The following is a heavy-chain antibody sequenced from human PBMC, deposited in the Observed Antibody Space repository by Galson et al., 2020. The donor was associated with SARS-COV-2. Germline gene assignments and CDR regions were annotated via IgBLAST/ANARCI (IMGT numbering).Heavy chain of an antibody. CDR1: GGSVSSGSYY. D-gene: IGHD3-10*01. J-gene: IGHJ4*02. Sequence: SETLSLTCTVSGGSVSSGSYYWSWIRQPPGKGLEWIGYIYYSGSTNYNPSLKSRVTISVDTSKNQFSLKLSSVTAADTAVYYCARGGEVVRGVIWYFDCWGQGTLVTVCS. V-gene: IGHV4-61*01. CDR2: IYYSGST. CDR3: ARGGEVVRGVIWYFDC.